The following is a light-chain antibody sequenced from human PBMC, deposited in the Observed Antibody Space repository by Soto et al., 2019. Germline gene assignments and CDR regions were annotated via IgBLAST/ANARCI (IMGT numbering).Light chain of an antibody. CDR1: SAYSNYK. CDR3: GADHGIGSNLVYV. CDR2: VGTGGIVG. J-gene: IGLJ1*01. Sequence: QPVLTQPPSASASLGASVTRTCTLRSAYSNYKVDWYQQRPGKGPRFVMRVGTGGIVGSKGDGIPDRFSVLGSGLNRYLTIKNIQEEDESDYHCGADHGIGSNLVYVFGTGTKVTVL. V-gene: IGLV9-49*01.